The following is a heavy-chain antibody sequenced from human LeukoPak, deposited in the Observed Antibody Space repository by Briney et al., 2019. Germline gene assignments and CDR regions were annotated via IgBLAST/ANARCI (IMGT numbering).Heavy chain of an antibody. J-gene: IGHJ4*02. D-gene: IGHD3-10*01. Sequence: GASVKVSCKASGYTFINYGISWVRQAPGQGLEWMGWISTYNGHTKYAQKLQGRVTMTTDTSTSTAYMELRSLRSDDTAVYYCARDSGERGSGSYLIAYWGQGTLVTVSS. CDR2: ISTYNGHT. V-gene: IGHV1-18*01. CDR1: GYTFINYG. CDR3: ARDSGERGSGSYLIAY.